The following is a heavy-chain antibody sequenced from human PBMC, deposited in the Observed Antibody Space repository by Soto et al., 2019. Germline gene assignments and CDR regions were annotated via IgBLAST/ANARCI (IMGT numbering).Heavy chain of an antibody. Sequence: GSLRLSCVASGFSLSDYAVNWVRQAPGKGLEWVSFISSDSRTIYYADSVEGRFTVSRDNARNSVSLQMDSLRDEDAAVYYCARIKLVEWRFINVDVYDMDVWGPGTPVTVSS. D-gene: IGHD3-3*01. CDR2: ISSDSRTI. V-gene: IGHV3-48*02. J-gene: IGHJ6*02. CDR3: ARIKLVEWRFINVDVYDMDV. CDR1: GFSLSDYA.